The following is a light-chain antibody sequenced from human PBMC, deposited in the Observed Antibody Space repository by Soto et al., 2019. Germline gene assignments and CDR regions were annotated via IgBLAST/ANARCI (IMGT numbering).Light chain of an antibody. CDR1: QSVISSY. Sequence: EIVLTQSPGTLSLSPGERATLSCRPSQSVISSYLAWYQQKPGQAPRLLIYGASSRATGIPDRFSGSGSGTDFTLTISRLEPEDFAVYYCQQYGSSRTVGQGTKVDIK. J-gene: IGKJ1*01. CDR2: GAS. V-gene: IGKV3-20*01. CDR3: QQYGSSRT.